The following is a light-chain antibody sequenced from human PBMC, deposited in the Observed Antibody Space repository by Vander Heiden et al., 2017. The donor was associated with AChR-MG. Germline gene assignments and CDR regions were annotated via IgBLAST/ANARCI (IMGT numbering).Light chain of an antibody. Sequence: SGAPGQRVTISCTGSSSNIGAGYDVHWYQQLPGTAPKLLIYGNSNRPSGVPDRFSGSKSGTSASLAITGLQAEEEADYYCQSYDSSLSTSVFGGGTKLTVL. V-gene: IGLV1-40*01. CDR1: SSNIGAGYD. CDR2: GNS. J-gene: IGLJ3*02. CDR3: QSYDSSLSTSV.